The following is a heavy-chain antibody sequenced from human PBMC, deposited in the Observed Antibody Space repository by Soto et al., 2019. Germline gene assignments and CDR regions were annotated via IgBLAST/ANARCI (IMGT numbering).Heavy chain of an antibody. V-gene: IGHV3-48*04. CDR3: ARGFDPQYGMDV. J-gene: IGHJ6*02. CDR2: ISGSSNTI. Sequence: EVQLVESGGGLIQRGGSLRLSCAASGITLSTYSLNWVRQAPRKGLEWLSYISGSSNTIYYADSVKGRFTISRDNAKNSLYVHMNSLRAEDTAVYFCARGFDPQYGMDVWGQGTTVTVSS. CDR1: GITLSTYS. D-gene: IGHD3-10*01.